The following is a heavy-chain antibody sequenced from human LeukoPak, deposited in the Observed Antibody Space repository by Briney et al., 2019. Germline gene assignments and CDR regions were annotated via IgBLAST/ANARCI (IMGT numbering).Heavy chain of an antibody. CDR1: GGSIAGGSYY. D-gene: IGHD1-26*01. CDR2: IYTSGST. V-gene: IGHV4-61*02. CDR3: ASGGELRYYYYYMDV. Sequence: SQTLSLTCTVSGGSIAGGSYYWSWIRQPAGKGLEWLGRIYTSGSTNYNPSLKSRVTISVVQSKNQLSLKLSSVTAADTAVYYCASGGELRYYYYYMDVWGEGTKVTVS. J-gene: IGHJ6*03.